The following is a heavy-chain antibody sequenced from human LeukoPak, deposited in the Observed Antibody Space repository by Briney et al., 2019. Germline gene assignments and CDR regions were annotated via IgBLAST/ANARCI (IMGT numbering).Heavy chain of an antibody. CDR2: INPNSGGT. J-gene: IGHJ4*02. Sequence: ASVKVSCKASGYTFTGYYMHWVRQAPGQGLEWMGWINPNSGGTNYAQKFQGRGTMTRDTSISTAYMELSRLRSDDTAVYYCARGGWRRDGYKADCWGQGTLVTVSS. V-gene: IGHV1-2*02. CDR3: ARGGWRRDGYKADC. CDR1: GYTFTGYY. D-gene: IGHD5-24*01.